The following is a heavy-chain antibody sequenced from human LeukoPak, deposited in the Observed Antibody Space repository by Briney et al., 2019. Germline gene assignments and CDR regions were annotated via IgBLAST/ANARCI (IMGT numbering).Heavy chain of an antibody. CDR3: AKGGDWYCSSTSCYQLDY. Sequence: GGSLRLSCAASGFTFSSYGMHWVRQAPGKGLEWVAFIRYDGSNKYYADSVKGRFTISRDNSKNTLYLQMNSLRAEDTAVYYCAKGGDWYCSSTSCYQLDYWGQGTLVTVSS. V-gene: IGHV3-30*02. CDR1: GFTFSSYG. CDR2: IRYDGSNK. J-gene: IGHJ4*02. D-gene: IGHD2-2*01.